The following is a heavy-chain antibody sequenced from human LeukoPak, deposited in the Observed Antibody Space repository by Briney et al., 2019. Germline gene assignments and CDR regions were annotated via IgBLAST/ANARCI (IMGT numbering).Heavy chain of an antibody. CDR2: INWNSDSI. J-gene: IGHJ4*02. Sequence: PGRSLRLSCAVSGFTFDDYAMHWVRQVPGKGLEWVSGINWNSDSIGYAVRGRFTISRDNAKNSLYLQMNSLRVEDTALYYCVTNGGGDSGYGNFDYWGQGILVTVSS. CDR1: GFTFDDYA. D-gene: IGHD5-12*01. V-gene: IGHV3-9*01. CDR3: VTNGGGDSGYGNFDY.